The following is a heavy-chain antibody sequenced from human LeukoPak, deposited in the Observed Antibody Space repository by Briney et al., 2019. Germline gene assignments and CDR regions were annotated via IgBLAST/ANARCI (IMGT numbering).Heavy chain of an antibody. D-gene: IGHD3-10*01. CDR1: GFTFNIYA. Sequence: PGGSLRLSCAASGFTFNIYARRWVRQAPGKGLEWVSAISGSGGSTYYADSVKGRFTISRDNSKNTLYLQMNSLRAEDTAVYYCAKGTGSYYKGVDYWGQGTLVTVSS. J-gene: IGHJ4*02. CDR2: ISGSGGST. CDR3: AKGTGSYYKGVDY. V-gene: IGHV3-23*01.